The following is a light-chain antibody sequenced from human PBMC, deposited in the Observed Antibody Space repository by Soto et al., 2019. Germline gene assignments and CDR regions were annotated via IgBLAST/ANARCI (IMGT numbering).Light chain of an antibody. CDR1: QDIDYY. CDR3: QQYDGLPFT. J-gene: IGKJ2*01. Sequence: DIPMTQSPSSLSASVGDRVTITCQAGQDIDYYLNWYQQRPGTAPKLLIYGASNLGVGVPSRFSGTGSGTDFTFTIKTLQPEDVATYFCQQYDGLPFTFGQGTKLEIK. V-gene: IGKV1-33*01. CDR2: GAS.